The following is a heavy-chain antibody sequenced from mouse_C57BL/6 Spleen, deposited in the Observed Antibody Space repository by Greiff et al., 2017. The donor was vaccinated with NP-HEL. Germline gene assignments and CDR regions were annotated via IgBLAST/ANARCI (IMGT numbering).Heavy chain of an antibody. D-gene: IGHD4-1*01. J-gene: IGHJ2*01. Sequence: VQLQQSGPGLVQPSQSLSITCTVSGFSLTSSGVHWVRQSPGTGLDWLGVIWSGGSTDYNAAFISRLSISKDNSKSQVFFKMNRPQADYTVIYYCARELGRGVLDYWGQGTTLTVSS. CDR2: IWSGGST. CDR1: GFSLTSSG. V-gene: IGHV2-2*01. CDR3: ARELGRGVLDY.